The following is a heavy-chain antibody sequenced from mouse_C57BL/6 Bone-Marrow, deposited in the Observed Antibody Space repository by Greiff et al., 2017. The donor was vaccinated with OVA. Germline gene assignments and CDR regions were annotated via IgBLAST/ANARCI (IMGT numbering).Heavy chain of an antibody. V-gene: IGHV2-2*01. CDR3: ARNSGAPYWYFDV. CDR2: IWSGGST. D-gene: IGHD1-3*01. J-gene: IGHJ1*03. CDR1: GFSLTSYG. Sequence: VHLVESGPGLVQPSQSLSITCTVSGFSLTSYGVPWVRQSPGKGLEWLGVIWSGGSTAYNAAFISSMSISQDNSKSQVFFKMNILQADYTAIYYCARNSGAPYWYFDVWGTGTTVTVSS.